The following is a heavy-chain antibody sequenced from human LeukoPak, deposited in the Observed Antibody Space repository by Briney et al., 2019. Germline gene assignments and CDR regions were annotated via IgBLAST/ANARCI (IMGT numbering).Heavy chain of an antibody. V-gene: IGHV3-30*18. D-gene: IGHD6-19*01. CDR2: ISYDGSNK. Sequence: PGRSLRLFCAASGFTFSSYGMHWVRQAPGKGLEWVAVISYDGSNKYYADSVKGRFTISRDNSKDTLYLQMNSLRAEDTAVYYCAKGVVGSSGLDYWGQGTLVTVSS. CDR1: GFTFSSYG. CDR3: AKGVVGSSGLDY. J-gene: IGHJ4*02.